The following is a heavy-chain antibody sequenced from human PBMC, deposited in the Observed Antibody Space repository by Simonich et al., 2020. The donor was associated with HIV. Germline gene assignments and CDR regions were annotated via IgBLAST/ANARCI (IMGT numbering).Heavy chain of an antibody. Sequence: QVQLVQSGAEVKKPGASVKVSCKVYGHTLTELSMHWVRQAPGKGLEWMGGFEPEEGHTIYEQKFQGRVSMTEDTSTESAYMELSSLRADDTAVYYCATWEVKDYVLTGYTYWYFDLWGRGTLVTVSS. J-gene: IGHJ2*01. D-gene: IGHD3-9*01. V-gene: IGHV1-24*01. CDR1: GHTLTELS. CDR2: FEPEEGHT. CDR3: ATWEVKDYVLTGYTYWYFDL.